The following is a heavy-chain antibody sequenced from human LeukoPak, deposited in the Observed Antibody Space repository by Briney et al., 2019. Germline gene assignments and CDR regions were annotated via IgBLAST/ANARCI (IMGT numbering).Heavy chain of an antibody. V-gene: IGHV3-48*03. CDR1: GFTFGSYE. Sequence: GGSLRLSCAASGFTFGSYEMNWVRQAPGKGLEWVSYISRSGSTIYYADSVKGRFTISRDSSKSTLYLQMNSLRAEDTAVYYCARDAATSVGMPHYWGQGTVVTVSS. CDR3: ARDAATSVGMPHY. J-gene: IGHJ4*02. CDR2: ISRSGSTI. D-gene: IGHD2-2*01.